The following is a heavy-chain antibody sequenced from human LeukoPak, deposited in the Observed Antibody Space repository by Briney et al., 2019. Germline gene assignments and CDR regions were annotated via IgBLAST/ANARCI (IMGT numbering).Heavy chain of an antibody. J-gene: IGHJ6*03. CDR3: ARGRRDGYTLYYMDV. V-gene: IGHV4-59*12. D-gene: IGHD5-24*01. CDR1: GGSISSYF. CDR2: IYYSGIT. Sequence: SETLSLTCTVSGGSISSYFWSWIRQPPGKGLEWIGYIYYSGITNYNPSLKSRVTISTDTSKNQFSLKLSSVTAADTAVYYCARGRRDGYTLYYMDVWGKGTKVTVSS.